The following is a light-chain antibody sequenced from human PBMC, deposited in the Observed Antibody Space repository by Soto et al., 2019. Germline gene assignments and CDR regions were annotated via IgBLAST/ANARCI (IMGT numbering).Light chain of an antibody. J-gene: IGKJ1*01. CDR1: QSVSRK. CDR3: QQYNNWHTYT. V-gene: IGKV3-15*01. CDR2: GAS. Sequence: EIVMTQSPATLSVSPGERATLSFRPSQSVSRKLVWYQQKFGQAPRLLIYGASTRATGIPASFSGSGSATEFTLTISSLKSQDFAVYYCQQYNNWHTYTFGQGTKVDIK.